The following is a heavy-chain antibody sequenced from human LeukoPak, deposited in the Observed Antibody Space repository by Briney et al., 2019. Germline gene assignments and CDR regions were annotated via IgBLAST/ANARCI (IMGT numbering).Heavy chain of an antibody. V-gene: IGHV3-23*01. Sequence: LEWVSAISGSGGSTYYADSVKGRFTISRDNSKNTLYLQMNSLRAEDTAVYYCAKDRRLVSSWGQGTLVTVSS. CDR3: AKDRRLVSS. CDR2: ISGSGGST. D-gene: IGHD2/OR15-2a*01. J-gene: IGHJ5*02.